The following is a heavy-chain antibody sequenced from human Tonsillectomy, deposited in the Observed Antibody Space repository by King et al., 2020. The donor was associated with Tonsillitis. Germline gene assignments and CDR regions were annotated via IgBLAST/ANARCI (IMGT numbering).Heavy chain of an antibody. CDR3: ARHGGGFGELFDY. Sequence: QLQESGPGLVKPSETLSLTCTRSGGSISSYYWSWIRQPPGKGLEWIGYVYYSGSTKYNPSLKSRVSISVDTSKNQFSLKLSAVTAADTAVYYCARHGGGFGELFDYWGQGALVTVS. V-gene: IGHV4-59*08. CDR2: VYYSGST. J-gene: IGHJ4*02. D-gene: IGHD3-10*01. CDR1: GGSISSYY.